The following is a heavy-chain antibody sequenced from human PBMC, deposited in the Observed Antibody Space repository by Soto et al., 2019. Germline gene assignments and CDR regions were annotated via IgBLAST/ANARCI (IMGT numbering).Heavy chain of an antibody. J-gene: IGHJ6*02. CDR2: IYHSGST. Sequence: SETLSLTCAVSGGSISSSNWWSWVRQPPGKGLEWIGGIYHSGSTNYNPSLKSRVTISVDKSKNQFSLKLSSVTAADTAVYYCARDKVVAAYGMDVWGQGTTVTVSS. D-gene: IGHD2-15*01. CDR3: ARDKVVAAYGMDV. CDR1: GGSISSSNW. V-gene: IGHV4-4*02.